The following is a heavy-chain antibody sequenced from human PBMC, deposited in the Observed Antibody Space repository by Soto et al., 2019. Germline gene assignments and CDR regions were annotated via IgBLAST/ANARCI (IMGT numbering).Heavy chain of an antibody. CDR2: IYYSGST. Sequence: SETLSLTCTVSGGSISSGGYYWSWIRQHPGKGLEWIGYIYYSGSTYYNPSLKSRVTISVDTSKNQFSLKLSSVTAADTAVYYGARESGTTRAFDPWGQGTLVTVSS. J-gene: IGHJ5*02. V-gene: IGHV4-31*03. CDR3: ARESGTTRAFDP. CDR1: GGSISSGGYY. D-gene: IGHD1-7*01.